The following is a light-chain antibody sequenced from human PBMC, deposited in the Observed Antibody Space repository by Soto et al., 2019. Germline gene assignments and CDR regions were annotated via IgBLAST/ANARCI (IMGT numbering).Light chain of an antibody. CDR2: GAS. Sequence: EIVMTQSPATLSVSPGERATLSCRASKSVSSNVDWYQQKPGQATRLRIYGASTRATAIPDRGIGSGSWAEVTLTISSLQSEDFAVYYCQQYNNWPQTFGGGTKVDIK. CDR1: KSVSSN. V-gene: IGKV3-15*01. CDR3: QQYNNWPQT. J-gene: IGKJ4*01.